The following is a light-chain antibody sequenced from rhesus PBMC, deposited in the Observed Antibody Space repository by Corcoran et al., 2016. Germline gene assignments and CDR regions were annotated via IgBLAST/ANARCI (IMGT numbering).Light chain of an antibody. CDR2: EVS. CDR3: MQYTHIPLT. J-gene: IGKJ4*01. Sequence: DIVMTQTPLSLPVTPGEPASISCRSSQSLLDSEDGNTYLAWYLQKPGQLPQPLIYEVSNRASGVPERFSGSGADTECTLKISRVEAEDVGVYDCMQYTHIPLTFGGGTKVELK. V-gene: IGKV2-86*01. CDR1: QSLLDSEDGNTY.